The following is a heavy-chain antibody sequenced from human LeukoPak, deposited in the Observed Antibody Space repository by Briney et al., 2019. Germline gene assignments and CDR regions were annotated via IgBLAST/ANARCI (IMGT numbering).Heavy chain of an antibody. CDR3: VKDRGITYPGGLDY. Sequence: GSLKPFLSTSGIPLRSLKHKRVRPAPGEGLEWVSAVSGSGEDTNYGDSVKGRLTISRDNSKNTLYLQMDSLRAEDTAVYYCVKDRGITYPGGLDYWGQGTLVTVSS. J-gene: IGHJ4*02. D-gene: IGHD1-14*01. V-gene: IGHV3-23*01. CDR2: VSGSGEDT. CDR1: GIPLRSLK.